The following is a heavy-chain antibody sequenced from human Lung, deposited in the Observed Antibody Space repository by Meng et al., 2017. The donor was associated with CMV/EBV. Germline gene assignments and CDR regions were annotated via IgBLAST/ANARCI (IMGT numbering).Heavy chain of an antibody. CDR2: IFYGGSSK. CDR1: GFTFSDYG. V-gene: IGHV3-33*06. Sequence: GGSLRLXCAASGFTFSDYGMHWVRQTPGKGLEWVAVIFYGGSSKYYADSVKGRFTISRDNSENTLHLQMNSLRAEDTAVYYCTKGAGSVGSIHFDHWSQGTLVTVSS. J-gene: IGHJ4*02. D-gene: IGHD1-26*01. CDR3: TKGAGSVGSIHFDH.